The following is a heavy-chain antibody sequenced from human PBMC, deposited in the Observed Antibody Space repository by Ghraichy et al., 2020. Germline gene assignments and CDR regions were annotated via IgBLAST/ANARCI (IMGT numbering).Heavy chain of an antibody. CDR1: GFTFSNAW. CDR3: TTDLFSSVMTYYFDY. D-gene: IGHD3-16*01. J-gene: IGHJ4*02. Sequence: GGSLRLSCAASGFTFSNAWMSWVRQAPGKGLEWVGRIKSKTAGGTTDYAAPVKGRFTISRDDSRNTVYLQMNSLKTEDTAVYYCTTDLFSSVMTYYFDYWGKGTLVTVSS. V-gene: IGHV3-15*01. CDR2: IKSKTAGGTT.